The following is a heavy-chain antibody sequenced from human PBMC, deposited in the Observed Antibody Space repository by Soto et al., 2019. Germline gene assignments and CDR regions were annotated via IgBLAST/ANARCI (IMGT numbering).Heavy chain of an antibody. J-gene: IGHJ4*02. CDR3: ARGGYCTNGVCYSLPYFDY. CDR2: IYYSGST. CDR1: GGSISSGDYY. Sequence: QVQLQESGPGLVKPSQTLSLTCTVSGGSISSGDYYWSWIRQPPGKGLEWIGYIYYSGSTYYNPSLKRRVTISVDTSKNQFSLKLSSLTAADTAVYYCARGGYCTNGVCYSLPYFDYWGQGTLVTVSS. V-gene: IGHV4-30-4*01. D-gene: IGHD2-8*01.